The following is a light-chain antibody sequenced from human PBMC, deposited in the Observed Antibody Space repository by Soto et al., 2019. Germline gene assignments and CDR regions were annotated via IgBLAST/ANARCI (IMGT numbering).Light chain of an antibody. CDR3: QQYGTSSL. V-gene: IGKV3-20*01. Sequence: EILLTQSPGTLSLSPGERATLSCRASQGLSSRNLAWYQQKPGQAPRLLIYGASSRATGIPDRFSGRGSGTDFTLTISRLEPEDFAVYYCQQYGTSSLFGQGTRLE. CDR2: GAS. J-gene: IGKJ5*01. CDR1: QGLSSRN.